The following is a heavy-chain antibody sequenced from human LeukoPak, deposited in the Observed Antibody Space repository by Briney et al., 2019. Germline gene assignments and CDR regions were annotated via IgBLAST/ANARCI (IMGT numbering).Heavy chain of an antibody. D-gene: IGHD6-13*01. CDR2: MNPNSGNT. CDR3: ARGVGYSSSWSASPYWFDP. V-gene: IGHV1-8*01. J-gene: IGHJ5*02. CDR1: GYTFTSYD. Sequence: ASVKVSCKASGYTFTSYDINWVRQATGQGLEWMGWMNPNSGNTGYAQKFQGRVTTTRNTSISTAYMGLSSLRSEDTAVYYCARGVGYSSSWSASPYWFDPWGQGTLVTVSS.